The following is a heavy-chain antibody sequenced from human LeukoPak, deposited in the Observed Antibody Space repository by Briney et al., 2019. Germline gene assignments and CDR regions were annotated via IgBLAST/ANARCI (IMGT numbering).Heavy chain of an antibody. J-gene: IGHJ4*02. CDR3: ARIYGGSGDYDY. V-gene: IGHV1-2*02. CDR2: INPNSGGT. Sequence: ASVKVYCKASGYAFTGYYMHWVRQAPGQGLEWMGWINPNSGGTNYAQKFQGRVTMTRDTSISTAYMELSRLRTDDTAVYYCARIYGGSGDYDYWGQGKLVTVSS. D-gene: IGHD4-23*01. CDR1: GYAFTGYY.